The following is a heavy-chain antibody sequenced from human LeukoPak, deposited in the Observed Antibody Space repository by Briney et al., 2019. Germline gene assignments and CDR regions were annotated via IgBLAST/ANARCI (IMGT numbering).Heavy chain of an antibody. CDR2: IHFSGST. V-gene: IGHV4-59*08. CDR3: AGQGYDFWSGYPYYMDV. D-gene: IGHD3-3*01. CDR1: GGYISSDF. Sequence: SETLSLTCSVPGGYISSDFWSWIRQPPGKGLEWIGYIHFSGSTTYNPSLKSRVTMSVDTSKNQFSLKLSSVTAADTAVYYCAGQGYDFWSGYPYYMDVWGKGTTVTVSS. J-gene: IGHJ6*03.